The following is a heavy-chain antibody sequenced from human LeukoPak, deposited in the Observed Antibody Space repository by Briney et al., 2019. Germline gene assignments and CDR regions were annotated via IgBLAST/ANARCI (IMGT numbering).Heavy chain of an antibody. V-gene: IGHV3-30*02. CDR1: GFTFSSYG. CDR2: IRYDGSNK. Sequence: PGGSLRLSCAASGFTFSSYGMHWVRQAPGKGLEWVPFIRYDGSNKYYADSVKGRFTISRDNSKNTLYLQMNSLRAEDTAVYYCAKLLVPAARMYNWFDPWGQGTLVTVSS. D-gene: IGHD2-2*01. CDR3: AKLLVPAARMYNWFDP. J-gene: IGHJ5*02.